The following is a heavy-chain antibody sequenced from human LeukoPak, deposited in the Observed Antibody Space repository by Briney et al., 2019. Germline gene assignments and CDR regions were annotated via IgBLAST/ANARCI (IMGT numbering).Heavy chain of an antibody. CDR3: ASNGVVPAAILDDAFDI. Sequence: ASVKVSCKASGYTFTSYGISWVRQAPGHGLEWMGWISAYNGNTNYAQKLQGRVTMTTDTSTSTAYMELRSLRSDDTAVYYCASNGVVPAAILDDAFDIWGQGTMVTVSS. V-gene: IGHV1-18*01. CDR2: ISAYNGNT. D-gene: IGHD2-2*02. J-gene: IGHJ3*02. CDR1: GYTFTSYG.